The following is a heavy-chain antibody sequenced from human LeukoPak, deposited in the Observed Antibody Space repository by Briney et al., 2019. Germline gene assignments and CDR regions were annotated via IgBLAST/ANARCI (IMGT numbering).Heavy chain of an antibody. CDR2: IYYGGST. D-gene: IGHD3-10*01. Sequence: SETLSLTCTVSGGSISSSSYYWGWIRQPPGKGLEWIGSIYYGGSTYYNPSLKSRVTISVDASMNQFSLKLSFVTTADTAVYYCARVPRGGYYYGMDVWGQGTTVTVSS. V-gene: IGHV4-39*01. CDR1: GGSISSSSYY. J-gene: IGHJ6*02. CDR3: ARVPRGGYYYGMDV.